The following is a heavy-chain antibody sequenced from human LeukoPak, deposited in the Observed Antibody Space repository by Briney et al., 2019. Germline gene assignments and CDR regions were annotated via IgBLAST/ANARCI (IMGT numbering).Heavy chain of an antibody. CDR2: IKSKTDGATT. J-gene: IGHJ4*02. CDR1: GFTFSNAW. V-gene: IGHV3-15*01. D-gene: IGHD3-22*01. Sequence: GGSLRLSCAASGFTFSNAWMSWVRQAPGKGLEWIGRIKSKTDGATTDYAAPVKGRFTISRDDSKNTLYLQMNSLKTDDTAVYYCVSEVDYYASSGYWWGQGTLVTVSS. CDR3: VSEVDYYASSGYW.